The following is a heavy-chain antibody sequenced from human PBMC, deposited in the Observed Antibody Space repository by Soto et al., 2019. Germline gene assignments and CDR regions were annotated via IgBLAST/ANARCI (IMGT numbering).Heavy chain of an antibody. CDR1: GFTFTSSA. CDR2: IVVGSGNT. V-gene: IGHV1-58*01. Sequence: ASVKVSCKASGFTFTSSAVQWVRQARGQRLEWIGWIVVGSGNTNYAQKFQERVTITRDMSTSTAYMELSSLRSEDTAVYYCAADGAYYYDSSGYPGDYGMDVWGQGTTVTVSS. J-gene: IGHJ6*02. CDR3: AADGAYYYDSSGYPGDYGMDV. D-gene: IGHD3-22*01.